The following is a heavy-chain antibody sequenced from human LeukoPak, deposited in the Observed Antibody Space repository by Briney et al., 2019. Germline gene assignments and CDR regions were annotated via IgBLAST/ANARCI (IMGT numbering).Heavy chain of an antibody. J-gene: IGHJ4*02. CDR2: INPSGGST. CDR1: GYTFINSY. Sequence: VASVKVSCKPSGYTFINSYMHWVRQAPGQGLAWMGIINPSGGSTTYAQKFQGRVTMTRDTSTSTVYMELSSLRSEDTAIYYCARSTATARHGGYWGQGTLVTVSS. CDR3: ARSTATARHGGY. V-gene: IGHV1-46*01. D-gene: IGHD2-21*02.